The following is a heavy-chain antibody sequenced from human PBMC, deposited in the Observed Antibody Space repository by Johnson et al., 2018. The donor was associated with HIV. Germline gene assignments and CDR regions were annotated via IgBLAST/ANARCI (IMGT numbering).Heavy chain of an antibody. Sequence: VQLVESGGGLVQPGGSLGLSCAASGFTFSTYAMTWVRQAPGKGLEWVSSISGGGDNPYYADSVKGRLTISRDNAKNTLYLQMNSLRTEDTALYYCAKGLGNVDAFDIWGQGTMVTVSS. CDR1: GFTFSTYA. D-gene: IGHD7-27*01. J-gene: IGHJ3*02. CDR2: ISGGGDNP. CDR3: AKGLGNVDAFDI. V-gene: IGHV3-23*04.